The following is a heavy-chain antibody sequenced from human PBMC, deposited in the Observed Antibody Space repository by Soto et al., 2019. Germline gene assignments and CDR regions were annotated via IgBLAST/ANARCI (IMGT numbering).Heavy chain of an antibody. J-gene: IGHJ6*02. V-gene: IGHV3-30-3*01. CDR1: GFTFSSYA. CDR3: ARPLRFLEYYYYCVMDV. D-gene: IGHD3-3*01. Sequence: QVQLVESGGGVVQPGRSLRLSCAASGFTFSSYAMHWVRQAPGKGLEWVAVISYDGSNKYYADSVKGRFTISRDNSKNTLYLQMNSLMAENTAVYYCARPLRFLEYYYYCVMDVWGQGTTVTVSS. CDR2: ISYDGSNK.